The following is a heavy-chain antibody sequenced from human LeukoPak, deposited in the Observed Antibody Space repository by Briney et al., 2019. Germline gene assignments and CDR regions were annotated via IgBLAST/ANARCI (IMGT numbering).Heavy chain of an antibody. J-gene: IGHJ4*02. Sequence: SVKVSCKASGGAFSSYAISWVRQAPGQGLEWMGRIIPILGTANYAQKFQGRVTITTDESASTAYMELSSLRSEDTAVYYCAREAIVGAIYWGQGTLVTVSS. CDR1: GGAFSSYA. CDR3: AREAIVGAIY. D-gene: IGHD1-26*01. CDR2: IIPILGTA. V-gene: IGHV1-69*11.